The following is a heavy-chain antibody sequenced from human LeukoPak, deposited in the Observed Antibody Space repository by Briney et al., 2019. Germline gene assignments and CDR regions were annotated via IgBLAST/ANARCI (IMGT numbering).Heavy chain of an antibody. CDR3: ASGAGIRWYFDL. Sequence: SETLSLTCAVPSGSFRGSYWSCIRPPLGEGQEWIVEINHSGSTNYNPSLKSLVTISVDSSKNQFSLKRSSVTAADTAVYYCASGAGIRWYFDLWGRGTLVTVSS. J-gene: IGHJ2*01. CDR2: INHSGST. V-gene: IGHV4-34*01. CDR1: SGSFRGSY.